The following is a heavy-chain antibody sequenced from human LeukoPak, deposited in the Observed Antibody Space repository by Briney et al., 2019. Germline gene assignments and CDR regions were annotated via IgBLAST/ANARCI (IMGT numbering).Heavy chain of an antibody. V-gene: IGHV3-9*01. CDR3: AKEGYSSSWYGYY. J-gene: IGHJ4*02. CDR1: GFTFDDYA. D-gene: IGHD6-13*01. Sequence: PGGSLRLSCAASGFTFDDYAMHRVRQAPGKGLEWVSGISWNSGSIGYADSVKGRFTISRDNAKNSLYLQMNSLRAEDTALYYCAKEGYSSSWYGYYWGQGTLVTVSS. CDR2: ISWNSGSI.